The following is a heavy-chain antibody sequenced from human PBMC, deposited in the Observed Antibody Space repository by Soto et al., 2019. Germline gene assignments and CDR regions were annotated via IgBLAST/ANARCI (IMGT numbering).Heavy chain of an antibody. CDR3: AKDSGYSGYGSGSEFDY. CDR2: ISYDGSNK. Sequence: QVQLVESGGGVVQPGRSLRLSCAASVFTFSSYGMHWVRQAPGKGLEWVAVISYDGSNKYYADSVKGRFTISRDNSKNTLYLQMNSLRAEDTAVYYCAKDSGYSGYGSGSEFDYWGQGTLVTVSS. CDR1: VFTFSSYG. J-gene: IGHJ4*02. V-gene: IGHV3-30*18. D-gene: IGHD3-10*01.